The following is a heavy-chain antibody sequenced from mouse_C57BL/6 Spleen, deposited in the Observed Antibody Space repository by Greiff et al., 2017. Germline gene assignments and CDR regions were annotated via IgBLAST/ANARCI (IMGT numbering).Heavy chain of an antibody. CDR1: GFTFSDYG. V-gene: IGHV5-15*01. D-gene: IGHD1-1*01. Sequence: DVHLVESGGGLVQPGGSLKLSCAASGFTFSDYGMAWVRQAPRKGPEWVAFISTLAYSIYYADTVTGRFTISRENAKNTLYLEMSSLRSEDTARYYWARQGYGSSYYWYFDVWGTGTTVTVSS. CDR2: ISTLAYSI. J-gene: IGHJ1*03. CDR3: ARQGYGSSYYWYFDV.